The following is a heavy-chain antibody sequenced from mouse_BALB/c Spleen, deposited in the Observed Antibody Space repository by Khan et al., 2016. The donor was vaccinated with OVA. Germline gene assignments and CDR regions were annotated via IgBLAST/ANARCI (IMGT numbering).Heavy chain of an antibody. CDR1: GYTFTNYV. CDR3: ARFHGGY. V-gene: IGHV9-3-1*01. CDR2: INTYTGEP. J-gene: IGHJ2*01. Sequence: QIQLVQSGPELKKPGETVKISCKAAGYTFTNYVMNWVKQAPGKGLKWMGWINTYTGEPTYADDFKGRFAFSLETSASTANLQINSLKNEGTATYFCARFHGGYWGQGTTLTVSS.